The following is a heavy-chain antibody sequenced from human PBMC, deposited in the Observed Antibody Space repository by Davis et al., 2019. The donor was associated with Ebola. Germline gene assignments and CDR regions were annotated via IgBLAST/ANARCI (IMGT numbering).Heavy chain of an antibody. Sequence: MPSETLSLTCAVYGGSLSGFYWTWIRQPPGKGLEWMGEINHSGNINYNPSLKSRVTISVDTSKNQFSLKLSSVTAADTAVYYCARAQVGVLDWGQGTLVTVSS. CDR2: INHSGNI. V-gene: IGHV4-34*01. D-gene: IGHD3-10*01. CDR1: GGSLSGFY. CDR3: ARAQVGVLD. J-gene: IGHJ4*02.